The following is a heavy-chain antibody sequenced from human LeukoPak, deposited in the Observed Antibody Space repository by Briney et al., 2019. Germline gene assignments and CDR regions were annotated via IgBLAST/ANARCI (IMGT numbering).Heavy chain of an antibody. CDR3: ARGVGDY. J-gene: IGHJ4*02. Sequence: GGSLRLSCAASGFTFSTYTMSWVRQAPGEGPEWVSSIFPSGGEIHYADSVRGRFTISRDNAKNSLYLQMNSLRGEDTAVYYCARGVGDYWGQGTLVIVSS. D-gene: IGHD1-26*01. V-gene: IGHV3-21*06. CDR1: GFTFSTYT. CDR2: IFPSGGEI.